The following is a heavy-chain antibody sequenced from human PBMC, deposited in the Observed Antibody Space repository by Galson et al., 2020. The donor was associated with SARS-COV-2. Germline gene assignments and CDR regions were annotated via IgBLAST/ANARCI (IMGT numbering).Heavy chain of an antibody. CDR2: MNPNSGNT. V-gene: IGHV1-8*01. CDR1: GYTFTSYD. D-gene: IGHD1-26*01. CDR3: VRAKSGSLRTRAYYFDY. Sequence: ASVKVSCKASGYTFTSYDINWVRQATGQGLEWMGWMNPNSGNTGYAQKFQGRVTMTRNTSTSTAYMELSSLRSEDTAVYYCVRAKSGSLRTRAYYFDYWGQGTLVTVSS. J-gene: IGHJ4*02.